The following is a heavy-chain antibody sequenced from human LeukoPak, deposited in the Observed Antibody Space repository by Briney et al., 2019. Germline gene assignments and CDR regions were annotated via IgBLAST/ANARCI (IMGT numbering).Heavy chain of an antibody. CDR1: GGSFSGYY. J-gene: IGHJ4*02. CDR3: ARGRGYYYGSGSYYLDY. Sequence: WETLSVSCAVYGGSFSGYYWSWIRQPPGKGLEWIGEINHSGSTNYNPSLKSRVTISVDTSKNQFSLKLSSVTAADTAVYYCARGRGYYYGSGSYYLDYWGQGTLVTVSS. V-gene: IGHV4-34*01. CDR2: INHSGST. D-gene: IGHD3-10*01.